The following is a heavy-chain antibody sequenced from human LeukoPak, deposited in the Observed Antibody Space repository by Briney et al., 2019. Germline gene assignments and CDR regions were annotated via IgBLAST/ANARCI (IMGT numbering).Heavy chain of an antibody. V-gene: IGHV3-43*02. CDR1: GFTFGHYA. Sequence: GGSLRLSCTASGFTFGHYAMHRVRHVPGKGLEGISVISGDGDNIDYTDSVKGRFSVSRDNNKNSLYLQMSGLTIEDTALFYCAKDGWKAAGYFDLWGRGTAVTVSS. D-gene: IGHD6-13*01. CDR2: ISGDGDNI. J-gene: IGHJ2*01. CDR3: AKDGWKAAGYFDL.